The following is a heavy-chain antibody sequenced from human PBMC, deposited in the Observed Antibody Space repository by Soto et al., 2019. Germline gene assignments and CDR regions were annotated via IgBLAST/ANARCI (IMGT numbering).Heavy chain of an antibody. V-gene: IGHV3-30*18. CDR3: AKDQASGQGSFDS. Sequence: GGSLRLSCAASGFTFNIYGMHWVRQAPDKGLEWVALISYDGSNQYYADSVKGRFTISRDNSKNTLFLQMNRLRADDTAVYYCAKDQASGQGSFDSWGQGTLVTVSS. CDR2: ISYDGSNQ. J-gene: IGHJ4*02. CDR1: GFTFNIYG.